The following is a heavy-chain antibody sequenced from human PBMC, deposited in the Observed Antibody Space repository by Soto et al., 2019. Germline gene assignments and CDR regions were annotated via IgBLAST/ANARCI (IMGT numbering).Heavy chain of an antibody. V-gene: IGHV3-30*18. CDR3: AKDQASGQGSFDS. Sequence: GGSLRLSCAASGFTFNIYGMHWVRQAPDKGLEWVALISYDGSNQYYADSVKGRFTISRDNSKNTLFLQMNRLRADDTAVYYCAKDQASGQGSFDSWGQGTLVTVSS. CDR2: ISYDGSNQ. J-gene: IGHJ4*02. CDR1: GFTFNIYG.